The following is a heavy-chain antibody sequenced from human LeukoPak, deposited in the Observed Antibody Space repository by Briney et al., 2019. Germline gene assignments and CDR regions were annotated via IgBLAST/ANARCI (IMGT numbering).Heavy chain of an antibody. Sequence: PSETLSLTCTVSGGSISTYYWNWIRQPPGKGLEWIGYIYYSGRTNYNPSLKSRVSISIDTSKNQFSLKLSSVTAADTAFYYCARGTYYYDSSGFRYHFDYWGQGTLVTVSS. CDR3: ARGTYYYDSSGFRYHFDY. D-gene: IGHD3-22*01. CDR1: GGSISTYY. V-gene: IGHV4-59*01. CDR2: IYYSGRT. J-gene: IGHJ4*02.